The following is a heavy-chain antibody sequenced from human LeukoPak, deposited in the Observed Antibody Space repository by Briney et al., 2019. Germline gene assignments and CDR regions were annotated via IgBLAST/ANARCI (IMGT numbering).Heavy chain of an antibody. V-gene: IGHV3-30-3*01. J-gene: IGHJ4*02. Sequence: GGSLRLSCAASGFTFSSYAMHWVRQAPGKGLEWVAVISYDGSNKYYADSVKGRFTISRDNSKNALYLQMNSLRAEDTAVYYCATELQGSYYYDSSGSDYWGQGTLVTVSS. CDR2: ISYDGSNK. D-gene: IGHD3-22*01. CDR1: GFTFSSYA. CDR3: ATELQGSYYYDSSGSDY.